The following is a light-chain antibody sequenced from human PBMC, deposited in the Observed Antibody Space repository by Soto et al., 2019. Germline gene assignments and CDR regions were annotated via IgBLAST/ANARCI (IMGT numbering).Light chain of an antibody. V-gene: IGKV3-11*01. CDR2: DAS. Sequence: EIVLTQSPATLSLSPGERATLSCRASQSVSSYLAWYQQKPGQAPRLLIYDASNRATGIPARFSGSGSGTDFTLTISSLELEDFAVYYCRQRSNWPYTFGQGTKLEIK. CDR1: QSVSSY. J-gene: IGKJ2*01. CDR3: RQRSNWPYT.